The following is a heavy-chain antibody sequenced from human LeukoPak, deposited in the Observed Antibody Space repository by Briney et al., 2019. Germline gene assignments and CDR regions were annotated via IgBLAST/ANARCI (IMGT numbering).Heavy chain of an antibody. Sequence: GGSLRLSCVASGFTLSSHAMSWVRQAAGKGLEWVSSISYSSTYIYYADSVKGRFTISRDNARNSLYLQMNSLRAEDTAVYYCARDSLGTSLANFDYWGQGTQVTVSS. CDR3: ARDSLGTSLANFDY. J-gene: IGHJ4*02. CDR1: GFTLSSHA. D-gene: IGHD2-2*01. V-gene: IGHV3-21*01. CDR2: ISYSSTYI.